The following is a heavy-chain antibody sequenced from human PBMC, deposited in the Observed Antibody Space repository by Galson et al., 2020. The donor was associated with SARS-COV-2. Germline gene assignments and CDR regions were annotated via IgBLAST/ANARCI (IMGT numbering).Heavy chain of an antibody. Sequence: GESLKISCQASGYTFTSYYMHWVRQAPGQGLEWMGIINPSGGSTSYAQKFQGRVTMTRDTSTSTVYMELSSLRSEDTAVYYCARSSYGYDTRHAPWIQLSNTAMVNAFDIWGQGTMVTVSS. D-gene: IGHD5-18*01. J-gene: IGHJ3*02. CDR2: INPSGGST. CDR1: GYTFTSYY. V-gene: IGHV1-46*01. CDR3: ARSSYGYDTRHAPWIQLSNTAMVNAFDI.